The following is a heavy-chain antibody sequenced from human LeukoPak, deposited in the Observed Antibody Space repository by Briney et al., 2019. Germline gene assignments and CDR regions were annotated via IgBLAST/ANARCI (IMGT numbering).Heavy chain of an antibody. V-gene: IGHV4-4*07. J-gene: IGHJ4*01. CDR1: GGSINSYY. D-gene: IGHD3-10*01. Sequence: SETLSLTCTVSGGSINSYYWSWIRQPAGKGLEWIGRIYTSGSTNYNPSLKSRVIMSIDTPKNQFSLKLSSVTAADTAVYYCARENSRSRFGEPPFDYWGQGTLVTVSS. CDR3: ARENSRSRFGEPPFDY. CDR2: IYTSGST.